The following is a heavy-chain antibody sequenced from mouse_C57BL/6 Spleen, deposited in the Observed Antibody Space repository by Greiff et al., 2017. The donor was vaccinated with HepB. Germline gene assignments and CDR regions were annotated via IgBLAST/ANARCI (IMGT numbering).Heavy chain of an antibody. D-gene: IGHD2-3*01. CDR1: GYSITSGYY. CDR3: ARELSSMAMDY. Sequence: DVKLQESGPGLVKPSQSLSLTCSVTGYSITSGYYWNWIRQFPGNKLEWMGYISYDGSNNYNPSLKNRISITRDTSKNQFFLKLNSVTTEDTATYYCARELSSMAMDYWGQGTSVTVSS. J-gene: IGHJ4*01. CDR2: ISYDGSN. V-gene: IGHV3-6*01.